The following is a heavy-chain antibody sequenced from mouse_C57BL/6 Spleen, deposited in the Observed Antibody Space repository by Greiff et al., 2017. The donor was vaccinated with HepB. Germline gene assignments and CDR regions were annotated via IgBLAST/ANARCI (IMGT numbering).Heavy chain of an antibody. CDR2: IYPGSGST. CDR3: ARRGIYYDYGVYYAMDY. Sequence: VQLQQPGAELVKPGASVKMSCKASGYTFTSYWITWVKQRPGQGLEWIGDIYPGSGSTNYNEKFKSKATLTVDTSSSTAYMQLSSLTSEDSAVYYCARRGIYYDYGVYYAMDYWGQGTSVTVSS. D-gene: IGHD2-4*01. CDR1: GYTFTSYW. V-gene: IGHV1-55*01. J-gene: IGHJ4*01.